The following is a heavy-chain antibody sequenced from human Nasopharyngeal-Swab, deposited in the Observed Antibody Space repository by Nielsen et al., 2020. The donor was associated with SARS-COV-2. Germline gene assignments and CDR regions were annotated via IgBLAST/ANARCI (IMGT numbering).Heavy chain of an antibody. Sequence: ASVKVSCKASGYTFTSYYMNWVRHAPGQGLEWKGIINPSGGSTSYAQKFQGRVTMTRDTSTSTVYMELSSLRSEDTAVYYCARNLYSSGWYRTNWYFDLWGRGTLVTVSS. D-gene: IGHD6-19*01. CDR3: ARNLYSSGWYRTNWYFDL. CDR2: INPSGGST. V-gene: IGHV1-46*01. CDR1: GYTFTSYY. J-gene: IGHJ2*01.